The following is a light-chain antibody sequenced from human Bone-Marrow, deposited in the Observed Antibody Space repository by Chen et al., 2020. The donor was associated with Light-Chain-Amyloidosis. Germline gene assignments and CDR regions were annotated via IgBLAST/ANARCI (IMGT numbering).Light chain of an antibody. CDR2: EVT. Sequence: QSALSQPASVSGAPGQSITISCTGASSDVDGYDYVSWYQQHPGKAPKLIIYEVTHRPSGVSDRFSGSKSGNTAPLTISGLQTEDEADYYCNSYTSSSTVFGGGTKLTVL. V-gene: IGLV2-14*03. CDR1: SSDVDGYDY. J-gene: IGLJ3*02. CDR3: NSYTSSSTV.